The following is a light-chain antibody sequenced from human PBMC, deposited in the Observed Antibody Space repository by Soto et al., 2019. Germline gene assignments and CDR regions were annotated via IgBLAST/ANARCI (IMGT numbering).Light chain of an antibody. CDR1: ESIDNW. CDR2: AAS. V-gene: IGKV1-5*01. J-gene: IGKJ1*01. Sequence: DIQMTQSPSTLSASVGDRFTITCRASESIDNWLAWYQQKPGKAPKLLIFAASTLVRGVPSRFSGRGSGTEFTLTISSLQADDYATFYCQQYHTDWTFGQGTKVDI. CDR3: QQYHTDWT.